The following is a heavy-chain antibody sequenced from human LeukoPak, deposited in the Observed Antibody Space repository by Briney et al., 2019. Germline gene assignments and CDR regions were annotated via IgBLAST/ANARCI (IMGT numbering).Heavy chain of an antibody. V-gene: IGHV1-69*05. CDR2: IIPIFGTA. J-gene: IGHJ4*02. Sequence: AASVTVSCKASGGTFSSYAISWVRQAPGQGLEWMGGIIPIFGTANYAQKFQGRVTITTDESTSTAYMELSSLRSEDTAVYYCIVCEYSRSAYYFDYWGQGTLVTVSS. CDR3: IVCEYSRSAYYFDY. CDR1: GGTFSSYA. D-gene: IGHD6-6*01.